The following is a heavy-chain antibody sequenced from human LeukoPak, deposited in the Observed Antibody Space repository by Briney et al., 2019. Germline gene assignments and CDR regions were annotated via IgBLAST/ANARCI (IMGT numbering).Heavy chain of an antibody. Sequence: GGSLRLSCAASGFTFSSYWMHWVRQAPGKGLVWVSRINSDGSSTSYADSVKGRFTISRDNAKNTLYLQMNSLRAEDTAVYYCARSDFAVARYYCYGMDVWGQGTTVTVSS. D-gene: IGHD3-3*01. CDR1: GFTFSSYW. V-gene: IGHV3-74*01. CDR2: INSDGSST. CDR3: ARSDFAVARYYCYGMDV. J-gene: IGHJ6*02.